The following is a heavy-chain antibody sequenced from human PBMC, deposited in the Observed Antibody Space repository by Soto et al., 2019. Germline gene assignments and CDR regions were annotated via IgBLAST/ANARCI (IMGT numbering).Heavy chain of an antibody. CDR3: ARDTPIPFGGVIVNLFDY. D-gene: IGHD3-16*02. V-gene: IGHV1-69*04. J-gene: IGHJ4*02. CDR1: GGTFSSYT. Sequence: ASVKVSCKASGGTFSSYTISWVRQAPGQGLEWMGRIIPILGIANYAQKFQGRVTITTDKSTSTAYMELRSLRSDDTAVYYCARDTPIPFGGVIVNLFDYWGQGTLVTVSS. CDR2: IIPILGIA.